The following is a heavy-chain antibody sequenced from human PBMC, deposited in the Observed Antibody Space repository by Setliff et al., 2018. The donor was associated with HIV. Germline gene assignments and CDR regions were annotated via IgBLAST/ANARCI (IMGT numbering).Heavy chain of an antibody. CDR1: GASISSYY. Sequence: SETLSLTCTVSGASISSYYWSWIRQPPGKGLEWIGFIHYTGNTNYNPSLKSRVTMSTDTSKNQFSLKLSSVTAADTAVYYCARLGRGTYYYDSSGYLYAFDIWGQGTMVTVSS. J-gene: IGHJ3*02. CDR2: IHYTGNT. V-gene: IGHV4-59*08. CDR3: ARLGRGTYYYDSSGYLYAFDI. D-gene: IGHD3-22*01.